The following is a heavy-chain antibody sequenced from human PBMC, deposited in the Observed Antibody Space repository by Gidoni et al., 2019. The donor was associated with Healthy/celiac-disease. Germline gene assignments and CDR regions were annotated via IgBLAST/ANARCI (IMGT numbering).Heavy chain of an antibody. CDR2: ISGSGGST. Sequence: AASGFTFSSYAMSWVRQAPGKGLEWVSAISGSGGSTYYADSVKGRFTISRDNSKNTLYLQMNSLRAEDTAVYYCAKTVVVITSGGYYFDYWGQGTLVTVSS. J-gene: IGHJ4*02. CDR3: AKTVVVITSGGYYFDY. V-gene: IGHV3-23*01. CDR1: GFTFSSYA. D-gene: IGHD3-22*01.